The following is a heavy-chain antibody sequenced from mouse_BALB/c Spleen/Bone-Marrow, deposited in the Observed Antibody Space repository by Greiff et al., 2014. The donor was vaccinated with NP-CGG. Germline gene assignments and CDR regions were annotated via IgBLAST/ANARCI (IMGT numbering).Heavy chain of an antibody. V-gene: IGHV5-9-4*01. Sequence: VQLQQSGGGLVKPGGSLKLSCAASGFTFSSYAMSWVRRSPEKRLEWVAEISSGGSYTYYPDTVTGRFTISRDNAKNTLYLEMSSLRSEDTAMYDCAREGYDGQMDYWGQGTSVTVSS. D-gene: IGHD2-2*01. CDR1: GFTFSSYA. CDR3: AREGYDGQMDY. J-gene: IGHJ4*01. CDR2: ISSGGSYT.